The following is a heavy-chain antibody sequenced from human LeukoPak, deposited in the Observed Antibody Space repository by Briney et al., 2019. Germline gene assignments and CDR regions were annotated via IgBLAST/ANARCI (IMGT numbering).Heavy chain of an antibody. V-gene: IGHV1-18*01. J-gene: IGHJ4*02. Sequence: ASVEVSCKASGYTFTSYGISWVRQAPGQGLEWMGRISAYNDNTNYAQNLQGRVTMTTDTSTSTAYMELRSLRSDDTAVYYCARARRDSSSSYVYWGQGTLVTVSS. D-gene: IGHD6-13*01. CDR3: ARARRDSSSSYVY. CDR1: GYTFTSYG. CDR2: ISAYNDNT.